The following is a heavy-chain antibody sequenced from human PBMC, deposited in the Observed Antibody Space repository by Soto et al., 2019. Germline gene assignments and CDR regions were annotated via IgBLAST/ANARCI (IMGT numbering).Heavy chain of an antibody. Sequence: PGESLKISCKGFGYSFTNYWVGWVRQMPGEGLEWMGRIDPSDSYTNYSPSFQGHVTISADKSISTAYLQWSSLKASDTAMYYCAALTMRARGYYYGMDVWGQGTTVTVSS. D-gene: IGHD3-22*01. CDR3: AALTMRARGYYYGMDV. CDR2: IDPSDSYT. V-gene: IGHV5-10-1*01. J-gene: IGHJ6*02. CDR1: GYSFTNYW.